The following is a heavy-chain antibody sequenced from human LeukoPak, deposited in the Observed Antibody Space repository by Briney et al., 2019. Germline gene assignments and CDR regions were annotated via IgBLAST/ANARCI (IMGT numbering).Heavy chain of an antibody. J-gene: IGHJ4*02. D-gene: IGHD3-9*01. CDR2: ITGTGGDT. Sequence: PGGSLRLSCAASGFTFDSYAMSWVRQAPGKGLEWVSFITGTGGDTYYADSVKGRFTISRDNAKNSLYLQMNSLKDEDTAVYYCARLAGLAFDYWGQGTLVTVSS. V-gene: IGHV3-23*01. CDR3: ARLAGLAFDY. CDR1: GFTFDSYA.